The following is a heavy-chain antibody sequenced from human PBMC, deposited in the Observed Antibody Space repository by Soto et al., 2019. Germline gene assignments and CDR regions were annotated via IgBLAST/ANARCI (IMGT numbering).Heavy chain of an antibody. Sequence: QVQLQESGPGLVKPSQTLSLTCTVSGGSIRSGGYYWSWIRQHPGKGLEWIGYIYYSGSTYYNPSLKRRVTISVDTTKNKYSLKLSSVRAADTAVYYCAGSKDFWGSNLTPISNDYDYGMDVWGQGSTVTVSS. V-gene: IGHV4-31*03. D-gene: IGHD3-16*01. CDR3: AGSKDFWGSNLTPISNDYDYGMDV. CDR1: GGSIRSGGYY. J-gene: IGHJ6*02. CDR2: IYYSGST.